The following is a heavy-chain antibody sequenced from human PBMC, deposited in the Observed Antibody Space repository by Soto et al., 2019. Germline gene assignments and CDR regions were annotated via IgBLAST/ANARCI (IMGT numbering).Heavy chain of an antibody. Sequence: GGSLRLSCAASGFTVSSNYMSWVRQAPGKGLEWVSVIYSGGSTYYADSVKGRFIISRDNSKNTVYLQMNSLRAEDTAVYYCARNYYDSRGGFEYWGQGTLVTVSS. CDR2: IYSGGST. CDR3: ARNYYDSRGGFEY. D-gene: IGHD3-22*01. CDR1: GFTVSSNY. J-gene: IGHJ4*02. V-gene: IGHV3-53*01.